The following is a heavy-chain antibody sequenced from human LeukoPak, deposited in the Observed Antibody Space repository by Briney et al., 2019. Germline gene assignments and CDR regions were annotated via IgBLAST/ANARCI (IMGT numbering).Heavy chain of an antibody. CDR1: GGSISGYY. J-gene: IGHJ6*02. CDR3: ARGYCSGGSCRIYGMDV. Sequence: PSETLSLTCTVSGGSISGYYWSWIRQPPGKGLEWIGNIYYSGSTNYNPSFKSRVTLSVDTSKNQLSLKLSSVTAADTAVYYCARGYCSGGSCRIYGMDVWGQGTTVTVSS. D-gene: IGHD2-15*01. V-gene: IGHV4-59*01. CDR2: IYYSGST.